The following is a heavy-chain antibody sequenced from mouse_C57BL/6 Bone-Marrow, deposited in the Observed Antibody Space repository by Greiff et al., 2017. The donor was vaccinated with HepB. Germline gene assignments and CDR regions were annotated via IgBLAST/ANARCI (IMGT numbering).Heavy chain of an antibody. CDR3: ARGSIYYGTPFAY. Sequence: EVQLVESGGGLVKPGGSLKLSCAASGFTFSSYAMSWVRQTPEKRLEWVATISDGGSYTYYPDNVKGRFTISRDNAKNNLYLQMSHLKSEDTAMYYCARGSIYYGTPFAYWGQGTLVTVSA. V-gene: IGHV5-4*01. CDR1: GFTFSSYA. J-gene: IGHJ3*01. D-gene: IGHD1-1*01. CDR2: ISDGGSYT.